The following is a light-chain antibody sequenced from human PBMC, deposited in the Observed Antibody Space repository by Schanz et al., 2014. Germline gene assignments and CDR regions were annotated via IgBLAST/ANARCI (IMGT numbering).Light chain of an antibody. CDR1: SSDIGSYNR. CDR2: EVT. CDR3: TTYTNTVV. V-gene: IGLV2-18*02. Sequence: QSALTQPPSVSGSPGQSVTISCTGTSSDIGSYNRVSWYQQPPGAAPKLIIYEVTYRPSGVPDRFSGSKSGSTASLTISGXQAEDEADYYCTTYTNTVVFGGGTKLTVL. J-gene: IGLJ2*01.